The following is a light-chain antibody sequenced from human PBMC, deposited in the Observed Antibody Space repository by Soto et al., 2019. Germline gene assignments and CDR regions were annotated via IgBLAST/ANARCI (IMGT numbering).Light chain of an antibody. CDR3: AAWDDSLNGVV. J-gene: IGLJ3*02. CDR1: SSNIGSNA. Sequence: QLVLTQPPSASETPGQRVSISCSGSSSNIGSNAVNWYQQLPGTAPKLLIYSNNQRPSGVPDRFSGSKSGTSASLAISGLQSDDEADYYCAAWDDSLNGVVFGGGTKVTVL. CDR2: SNN. V-gene: IGLV1-44*01.